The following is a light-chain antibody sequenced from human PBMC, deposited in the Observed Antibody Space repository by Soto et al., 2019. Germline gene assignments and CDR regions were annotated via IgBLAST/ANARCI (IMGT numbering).Light chain of an antibody. J-gene: IGKJ4*01. CDR3: QQANSFPLT. CDR2: EAS. Sequence: DIPMTQSPSSVSASVGDRVTITCRASQGVNTWLAWYQKKPGKAPELLVYEASSLHSGVPSRFSGSGSGTDFTLTISSLQPEDVATYYCQQANSFPLTFGGGTKVEVQ. CDR1: QGVNTW. V-gene: IGKV1-12*01.